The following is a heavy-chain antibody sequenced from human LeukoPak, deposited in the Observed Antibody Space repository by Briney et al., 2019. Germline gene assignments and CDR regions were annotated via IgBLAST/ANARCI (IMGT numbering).Heavy chain of an antibody. D-gene: IGHD4-17*01. CDR3: ARERRLPTVTTPYYFDY. J-gene: IGHJ4*02. V-gene: IGHV1-69*01. Sequence: SSVKVSCKASGGTFSSYAISWVRQAPGQGLEWMGGIIPIFGTANYAQKFQGRVTITADESTSTAYMELSSLRSEDTAVYYCARERRLPTVTTPYYFDYWGRGTLVTVSS. CDR2: IIPIFGTA. CDR1: GGTFSSYA.